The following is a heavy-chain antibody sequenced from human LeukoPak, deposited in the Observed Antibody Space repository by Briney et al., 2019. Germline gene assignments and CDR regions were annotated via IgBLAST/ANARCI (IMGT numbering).Heavy chain of an antibody. J-gene: IGHJ4*02. CDR2: ISYDGSNK. V-gene: IGHV3-30*18. D-gene: IGHD3-9*01. CDR3: AKDLGPYDILTGCDY. CDR1: GFTFSSYG. Sequence: PGGSLRLSCAASGFTFSSYGMHWVRQAPGKGLEWVAVISYDGSNKYYAVSVKGRFTISRDNSKNTLYLQMNSLRAEDTAVYYCAKDLGPYDILTGCDYWGQGTLVTVSS.